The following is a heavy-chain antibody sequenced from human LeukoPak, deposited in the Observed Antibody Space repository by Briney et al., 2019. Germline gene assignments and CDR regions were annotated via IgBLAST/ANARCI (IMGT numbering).Heavy chain of an antibody. J-gene: IGHJ4*01. CDR2: ISSRGTVT. V-gene: IGHV3-11*01. D-gene: IGHD1-26*01. Sequence: PGGSLRLSCAASGFKFSDYHMNWIRQAPGKGLEWISYISSRGTVTYYADSVQGRFTISGDSAENSWYLQMSALKAEDTAVYYCSGRGAGPYYFEYWGQGTLVTVSS. CDR1: GFKFSDYH. CDR3: SGRGAGPYYFEY.